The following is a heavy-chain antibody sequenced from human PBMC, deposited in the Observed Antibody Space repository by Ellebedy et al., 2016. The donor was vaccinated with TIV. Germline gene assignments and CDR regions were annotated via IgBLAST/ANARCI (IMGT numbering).Heavy chain of an antibody. CDR2: INSDGSST. CDR3: VSEYSSSSHWGY. Sequence: GGSLRLSCAASGFTFSSYWMHWVRQAPGKGLVWVSRINSDGSSTSYADSMKGRFTISRDNSKNTLYLQMSSLRAEDTAVYYCVSEYSSSSHWGYWGQGTLVTVSS. CDR1: GFTFSSYW. D-gene: IGHD6-6*01. J-gene: IGHJ4*02. V-gene: IGHV3-74*01.